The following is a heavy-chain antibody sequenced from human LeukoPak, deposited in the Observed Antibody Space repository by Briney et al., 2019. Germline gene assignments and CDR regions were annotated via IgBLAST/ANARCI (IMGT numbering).Heavy chain of an antibody. V-gene: IGHV1-69*05. Sequence: SVKVSCKASGGTFSSYAISWVRQAPGQGLEWMGGIIPIFGTANYAQKFQGRVTITTDESTSTAYMELSSLRSEDTAVYYCARLNGDDSSGYYLGAGYMDVWGKGTTVAVSS. CDR1: GGTFSSYA. CDR2: IIPIFGTA. J-gene: IGHJ6*03. D-gene: IGHD3-22*01. CDR3: ARLNGDDSSGYYLGAGYMDV.